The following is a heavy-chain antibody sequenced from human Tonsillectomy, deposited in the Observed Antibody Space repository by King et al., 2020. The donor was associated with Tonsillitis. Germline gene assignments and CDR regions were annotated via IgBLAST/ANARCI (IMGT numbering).Heavy chain of an antibody. D-gene: IGHD6-6*01. CDR3: ARSLSTIAARSTYGMDV. Sequence: VQLVESGEGLVQPGGSLRLSCAASGFTFSSYAMHWVRQAPGRGLEYVSAICSNGGSTYYADSLKGRFTISRDNSRNTLFLQMGSLRAEEMAVYYCARSLSTIAARSTYGMDVWGRGTTVTVSS. V-gene: IGHV3-64*02. CDR1: GFTFSSYA. CDR2: ICSNGGST. J-gene: IGHJ6*02.